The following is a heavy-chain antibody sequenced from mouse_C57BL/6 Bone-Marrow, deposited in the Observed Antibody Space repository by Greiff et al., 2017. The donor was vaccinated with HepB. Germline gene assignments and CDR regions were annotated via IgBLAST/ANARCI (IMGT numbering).Heavy chain of an antibody. CDR1: GYTFTEYT. D-gene: IGHD1-1*01. CDR3: ARHEGPYYYGSSYWYFDV. CDR2: FYPGSGSI. J-gene: IGHJ1*03. Sequence: VQLQQSGAELVKPGASVKLSCKASGYTFTEYTIHWVKQRSGQGLEWIGWFYPGSGSIKYNEKFKDKATLTADKSSSTVYMELSRLTSEDSAVYFCARHEGPYYYGSSYWYFDVWGTGTTVTVSS. V-gene: IGHV1-62-2*01.